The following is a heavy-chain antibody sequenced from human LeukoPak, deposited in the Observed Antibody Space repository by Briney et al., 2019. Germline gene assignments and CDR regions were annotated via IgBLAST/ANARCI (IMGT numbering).Heavy chain of an antibody. V-gene: IGHV3-30*04. Sequence: GGSLRLSCAASGFTFSSYAMHWVRQDPGKGREWVAVISYDGSNKYYADSVKGRFTISRDNSRNTLYLQMNSLKTEDTAVYYCAKDLNYGELVDSWGKGTLVTVSS. CDR1: GFTFSSYA. CDR2: ISYDGSNK. D-gene: IGHD4-17*01. J-gene: IGHJ4*02. CDR3: AKDLNYGELVDS.